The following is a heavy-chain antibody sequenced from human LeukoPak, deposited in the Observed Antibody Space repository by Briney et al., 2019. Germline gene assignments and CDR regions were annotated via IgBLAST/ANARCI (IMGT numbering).Heavy chain of an antibody. V-gene: IGHV4-31*03. Sequence: SETLSLTCTVSGGSISSGGYYWSWIRQHPGKGLEWIGYIYYSGSTYYNPSLKGRVTISVDTSKNQFSLKLSSVTAADTAVYYCARDAHRLLGYGWFDPWGQGTLVTVSS. CDR2: IYYSGST. J-gene: IGHJ5*02. CDR3: ARDAHRLLGYGWFDP. CDR1: GGSISSGGYY. D-gene: IGHD5-12*01.